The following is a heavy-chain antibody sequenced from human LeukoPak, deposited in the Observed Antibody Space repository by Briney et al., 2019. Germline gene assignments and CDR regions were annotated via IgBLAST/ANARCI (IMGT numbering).Heavy chain of an antibody. J-gene: IGHJ4*02. CDR1: GGSISSYY. CDR2: IYYSGST. Sequence: SETLSLTCTVSGGSISSYYWSWIRQPPGKGLEWIGYIYYSGSTNYNPPLKSRVTISVDTSKNQFSLKLSSVTAADTAVYYCARADRELLDYWGQGTLVTVSS. CDR3: ARADRELLDY. V-gene: IGHV4-59*01. D-gene: IGHD1-26*01.